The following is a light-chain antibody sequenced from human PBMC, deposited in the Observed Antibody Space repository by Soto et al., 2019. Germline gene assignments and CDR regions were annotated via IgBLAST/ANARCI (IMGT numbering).Light chain of an antibody. CDR2: GND. J-gene: IGLJ3*02. Sequence: QSVLTQPRSASGTPGQRVTISCSGSTSNIGTNTVNWYQQLPGTAPKLLIYGNDQRPSGVPDRFSGSRSGTSASLAISGLQSEDEADYYCATWDGSLNGVVFGGGTKVTVL. CDR1: TSNIGTNT. V-gene: IGLV1-44*01. CDR3: ATWDGSLNGVV.